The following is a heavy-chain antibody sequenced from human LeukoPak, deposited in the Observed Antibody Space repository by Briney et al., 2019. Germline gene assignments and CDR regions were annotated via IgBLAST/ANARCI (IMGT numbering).Heavy chain of an antibody. D-gene: IGHD2-2*01. CDR3: AKDLQLLSHGPFDY. J-gene: IGHJ4*02. CDR1: GFTFSSYG. V-gene: IGHV3-30*02. CDR2: IRYDGSNK. Sequence: PGGSLRLSCAASGFTFSSYGMHWVRQAPGKGLEWVAFIRYDGSNKYYADSVKGRFTISRDNSKNTLYLQMNSLRAEDTAVYYCAKDLQLLSHGPFDYWGQGTLVTVSS.